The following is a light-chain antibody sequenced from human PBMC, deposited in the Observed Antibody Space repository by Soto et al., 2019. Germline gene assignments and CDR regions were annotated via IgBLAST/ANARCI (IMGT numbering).Light chain of an antibody. V-gene: IGKV3-20*01. CDR1: QSISSSY. CDR2: GAS. CDR3: QQYDNSLFT. J-gene: IGKJ3*01. Sequence: EIVLTQSPGTLSLSPGERATLSCRASQSISSSYLAWYQQKPGQAPRLLIYGASSRATGIPDRFSGSGSGYDFILTISRLEPEDFAVYYCQQYDNSLFTFGPGTKVDIK.